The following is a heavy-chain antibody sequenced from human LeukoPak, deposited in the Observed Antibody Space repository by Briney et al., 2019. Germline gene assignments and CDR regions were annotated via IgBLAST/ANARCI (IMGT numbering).Heavy chain of an antibody. CDR3: ARQAYSSGSYYFDC. D-gene: IGHD6-19*01. CDR2: IYYSGST. V-gene: IGHV4-59*08. Sequence: KPSHTLSLTCTLAAGSITSYYWSSIRQPPGKGLEWNGYIYYSGSTNYNPSLNSRSTISVDTPKTQFSLRLSSVTAGDRAVYYCARQAYSSGSYYFDCWGQGTLVTVSS. J-gene: IGHJ4*02. CDR1: AGSITSYY.